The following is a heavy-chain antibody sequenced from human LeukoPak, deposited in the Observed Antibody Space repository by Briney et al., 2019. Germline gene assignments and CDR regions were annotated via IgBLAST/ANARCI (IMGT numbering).Heavy chain of an antibody. J-gene: IGHJ4*02. CDR1: GGTFSSYA. CDR3: ARRPLHSYRRMGDSNFDY. CDR2: IILNFCKT. Sequence: SVKLSCEASGGTFSSYAMSWVRQAPGQGLEWVGRIILNFCKTNYAETFQGRVTITTDNSTSTVYREQSRRRSEDTAVYYCARRPLHSYRRMGDSNFDYWGQGTLVTVSS. D-gene: IGHD5-18*01. V-gene: IGHV1-69*04.